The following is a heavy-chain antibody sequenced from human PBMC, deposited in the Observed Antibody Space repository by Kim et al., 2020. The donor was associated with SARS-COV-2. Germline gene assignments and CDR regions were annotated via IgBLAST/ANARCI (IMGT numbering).Heavy chain of an antibody. V-gene: IGHV4-4*02. CDR1: GGSISSSNW. J-gene: IGHJ4*02. Sequence: SETLSLTCAVSGGSISSSNWWSWVRQPPGKGLEWIGEIYHSGSTNYNPSLKSRVTISVDKSKNQFSLKLSSVTAADTAVYYCARHSEGYDYVWGSYPSYYFDYWGQGTLVTVSS. CDR3: ARHSEGYDYVWGSYPSYYFDY. D-gene: IGHD3-16*02. CDR2: IYHSGST.